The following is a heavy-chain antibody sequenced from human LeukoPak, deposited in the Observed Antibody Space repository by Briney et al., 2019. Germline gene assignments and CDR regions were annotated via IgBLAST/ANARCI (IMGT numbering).Heavy chain of an antibody. V-gene: IGHV4-59*08. Sequence: SETLSLTCTVSGGSISSYYWSWIRQPPGKGLEWIGYIYYSGSTNYNPSLKSRVTISVDTSKNQFSLKLSSVTAADTAVYYCARHKLYYYDSSGYSRPTNYFDYWGQGTLVTVYS. J-gene: IGHJ4*02. CDR2: IYYSGST. CDR3: ARHKLYYYDSSGYSRPTNYFDY. D-gene: IGHD3-22*01. CDR1: GGSISSYY.